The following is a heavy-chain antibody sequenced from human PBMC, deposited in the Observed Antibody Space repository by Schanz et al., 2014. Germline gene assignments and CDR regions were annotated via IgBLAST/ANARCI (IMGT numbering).Heavy chain of an antibody. CDR2: ISGSGAST. V-gene: IGHV3-23*04. Sequence: EVQLVASGGGLVQPGGSLRLSCAASGFSVGNKYMNWVRQAPGKGLEWVSAISGSGASTYYADSVKGRFTISRDNSNKTVDLQMNSLRAEDTAVYYCARGGPAYYFDDWGQGTLVTVSS. J-gene: IGHJ4*02. CDR3: ARGGPAYYFDD. CDR1: GFSVGNKY.